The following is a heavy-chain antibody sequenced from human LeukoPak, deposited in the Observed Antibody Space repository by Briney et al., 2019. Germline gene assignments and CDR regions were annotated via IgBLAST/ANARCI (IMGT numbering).Heavy chain of an antibody. D-gene: IGHD2-2*01. J-gene: IGHJ3*02. CDR3: ARFYHDSFDI. CDR2: ISSSGTTI. Sequence: GGSLRLSCAASGFTFSDYYMIWIRQAPGKGLEWVSYISSSGTTIYYADSVKGRFTISRDNAKNSLYLQMSSLRAEDTAVYYCARFYHDSFDIWGQGTMVTVSS. CDR1: GFTFSDYY. V-gene: IGHV3-11*04.